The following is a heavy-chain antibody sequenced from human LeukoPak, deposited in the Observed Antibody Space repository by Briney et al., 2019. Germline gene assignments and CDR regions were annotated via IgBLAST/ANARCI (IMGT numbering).Heavy chain of an antibody. V-gene: IGHV1-46*01. CDR3: AREGFNYDFWSGYWFDY. Sequence: ASVKVSCKASGYTFTSYYMHWVRQAPGQGLEWMGIINPSGGSTSYAQKFQGRVTISVDTSKNQFSLKLSSVTAADTAVYYCAREGFNYDFWSGYWFDYWGQGTLVTVSS. CDR1: GYTFTSYY. J-gene: IGHJ4*02. CDR2: INPSGGST. D-gene: IGHD3-3*01.